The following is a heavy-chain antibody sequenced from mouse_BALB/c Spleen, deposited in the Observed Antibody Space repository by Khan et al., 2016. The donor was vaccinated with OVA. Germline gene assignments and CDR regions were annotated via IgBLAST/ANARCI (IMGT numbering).Heavy chain of an antibody. CDR1: GYSITSDYA. D-gene: IGHD2-3*01. Sequence: EVELVESGPGLVKPSQSLSLTCTVTGYSITSDYAWNWIRQFPGNTLEWMGYISYSGSINYNPSLKSRISITRDTSKNQFILQLNSVTTEDTATYYCARDGSRYNYAMDYWGQGTSVTVSS. CDR2: ISYSGSI. V-gene: IGHV3-2*02. J-gene: IGHJ4*01. CDR3: ARDGSRYNYAMDY.